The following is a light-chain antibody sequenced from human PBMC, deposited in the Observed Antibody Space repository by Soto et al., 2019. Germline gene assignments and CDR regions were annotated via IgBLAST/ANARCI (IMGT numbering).Light chain of an antibody. CDR3: RQRSNWPLT. CDR2: YGA. V-gene: IGKV3-11*01. J-gene: IGKJ4*01. Sequence: IVRTQSPRTHSWSSEESATLSCRASQSVGSKLASCQQRPGQAPRLLLYYGANRATGIPAGFSSSGCATAFTITIITLVPADFAAYYCRQRSNWPLTFGGGTKVDIK. CDR1: QSVGSK.